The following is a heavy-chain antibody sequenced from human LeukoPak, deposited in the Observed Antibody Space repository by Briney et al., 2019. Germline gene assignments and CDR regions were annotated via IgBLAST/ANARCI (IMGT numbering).Heavy chain of an antibody. CDR1: GFTFSSYA. V-gene: IGHV3-30-3*01. D-gene: IGHD3-10*01. J-gene: IGHJ4*02. CDR2: ISYDGSNK. CDR3: ARGDRGLGY. Sequence: HPGGSLRLSCAASGFTFSSYAMHWVRQAPGKGLEWVAVISYDGSNKYYADSVKGRFTISRDNSKNTLYLQMNSLRAEDTAVYYCARGDRGLGYWGQGTLVTVSS.